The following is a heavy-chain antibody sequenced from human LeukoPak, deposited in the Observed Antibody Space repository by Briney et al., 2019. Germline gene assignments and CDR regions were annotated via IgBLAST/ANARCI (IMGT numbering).Heavy chain of an antibody. Sequence: PGRSLRLSCAASGFTFSSYAMHWVRQAPGKGPEWVADISFDGSNKFYAEFVKGRFTISRDNSKNTLYLQMNSLRAEDTAVYYCARGTKTVTPPDYWGQGTLVTVSS. CDR1: GFTFSSYA. J-gene: IGHJ4*02. D-gene: IGHD3-16*02. CDR2: ISFDGSNK. CDR3: ARGTKTVTPPDY. V-gene: IGHV3-30*03.